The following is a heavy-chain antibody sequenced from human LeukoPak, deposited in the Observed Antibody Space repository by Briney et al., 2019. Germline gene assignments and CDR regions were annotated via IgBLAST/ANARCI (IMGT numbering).Heavy chain of an antibody. CDR1: GYTLTELS. V-gene: IGHV1-24*01. J-gene: IGHJ4*02. CDR2: FDPEDGET. D-gene: IGHD4-17*01. Sequence: GASVKVSCKVSGYTLTELSMHWVQQAPGKGLEWMGGFDPEDGETIYAQKFQGRVTMTEDTSTDTAYMELSSLRSEDTAVYYCATAPTVTKSPNPQDYWGQGTLVTVSS. CDR3: ATAPTVTKSPNPQDY.